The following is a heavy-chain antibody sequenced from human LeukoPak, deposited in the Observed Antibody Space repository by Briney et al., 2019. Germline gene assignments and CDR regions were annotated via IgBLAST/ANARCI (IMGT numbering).Heavy chain of an antibody. D-gene: IGHD3-10*01. J-gene: IGHJ4*02. V-gene: IGHV3-23*01. CDR1: GFTFSSYA. Sequence: GGSLRLSCAASGFTFSSYAMSWVRQAPGKGLEWVSAISGSGGSTYYADSVKGRFTTSRDNSKNTLYLQMNSLRAEDTAVYYCAKDSGKNMIRGIVDYWGQGTLVTVSS. CDR3: AKDSGKNMIRGIVDY. CDR2: ISGSGGST.